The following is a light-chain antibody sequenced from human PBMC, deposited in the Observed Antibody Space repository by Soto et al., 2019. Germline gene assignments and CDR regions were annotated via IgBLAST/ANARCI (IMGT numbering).Light chain of an antibody. Sequence: EIVLTQSPVTLSLSPGERATLSCAASQSVSSNYLAWYQQKPCLAPRLLIYDASNRATGIPDRFSGSGSGTAFTLTISRLEPEDFAVYLCQQYGSSPRTFGQETKLEIK. CDR3: QQYGSSPRT. CDR2: DAS. J-gene: IGKJ2*02. CDR1: QSVSSNY. V-gene: IGKV3D-20*01.